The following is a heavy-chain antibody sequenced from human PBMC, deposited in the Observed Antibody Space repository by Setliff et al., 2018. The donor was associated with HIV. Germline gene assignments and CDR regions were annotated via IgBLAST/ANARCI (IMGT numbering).Heavy chain of an antibody. D-gene: IGHD4-17*01. CDR3: AGRNDHGDALGAFDI. CDR2: IYAGGST. Sequence: SETLSLTCTVSDGSISTYYWSWIRQPPGKGLEWIGYIYAGGSTNYNPSLKSRVTISVDTSKNQFSLKLTSVTATDTAVYYCAGRNDHGDALGAFDIWGQGTMVTVS. J-gene: IGHJ3*02. V-gene: IGHV4-4*09. CDR1: DGSISTYY.